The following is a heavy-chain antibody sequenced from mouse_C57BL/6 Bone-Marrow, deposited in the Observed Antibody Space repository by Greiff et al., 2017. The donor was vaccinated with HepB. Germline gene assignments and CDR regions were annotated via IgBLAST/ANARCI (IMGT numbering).Heavy chain of an antibody. CDR2: IDPSDSYT. Sequence: QVQLQQSGAELVRPGTSVKLSCKASGYTFTSYWMHWVKQRPGQGLEWIGVIDPSDSYTNYNQKFKGKATLTVDTSSSTAYMQLSSLTSEDSAVYYCAREGVYAMDYWGQGTSVTVSS. J-gene: IGHJ4*01. CDR1: GYTFTSYW. V-gene: IGHV1-59*01. CDR3: AREGVYAMDY.